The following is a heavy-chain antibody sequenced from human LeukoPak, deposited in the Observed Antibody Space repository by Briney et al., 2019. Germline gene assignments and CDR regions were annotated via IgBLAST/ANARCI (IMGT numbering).Heavy chain of an antibody. D-gene: IGHD2-21*02. V-gene: IGHV3-30*01. CDR2: ISYDGSNK. J-gene: IGHJ4*02. Sequence: GGSLRLSCAASGFTFSYYAMHWVRQAPGKGLEWVAVISYDGSNKYYADSVKGRFTISRDNSKNILNLQVNSLRADDTAVYYCARADSMVVTARIDYWGQGTLVTVSS. CDR1: GFTFSYYA. CDR3: ARADSMVVTARIDY.